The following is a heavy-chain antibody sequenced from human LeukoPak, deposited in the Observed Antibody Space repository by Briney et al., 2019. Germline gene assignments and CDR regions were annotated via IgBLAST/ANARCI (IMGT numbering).Heavy chain of an antibody. CDR2: LYYSGRT. CDR1: GDSIRRYY. J-gene: IGHJ5*02. Sequence: SETLSLTCTVSGDSIRRYYWSWLRRPPGEGLEWVRYLYYSGRTNYNPSLKSRVTISVDTSKNYSSLKLRYATAAQPAVYYCARTYSSCWYNWFDPGGQGTLVSVFS. D-gene: IGHD6-19*01. V-gene: IGHV4-59*12. CDR3: ARTYSSCWYNWFDP.